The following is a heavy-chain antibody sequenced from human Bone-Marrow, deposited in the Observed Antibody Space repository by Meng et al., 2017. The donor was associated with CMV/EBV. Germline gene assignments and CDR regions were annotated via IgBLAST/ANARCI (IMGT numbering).Heavy chain of an antibody. CDR1: GFTFDDYA. D-gene: IGHD3-3*02. CDR2: ISWNSGSI. J-gene: IGHJ6*02. CDR3: ARDHFWNYYYYGMDV. Sequence: SLKISCAASGFTFDDYAMHWVRQAPGKGLEWVSGISWNSGSIGYADSVKGRFTISRDNAKNSLYLQMNSLRAEDTALYYCARDHFWNYYYYGMDVWGQGTTVTVSS. V-gene: IGHV3-9*01.